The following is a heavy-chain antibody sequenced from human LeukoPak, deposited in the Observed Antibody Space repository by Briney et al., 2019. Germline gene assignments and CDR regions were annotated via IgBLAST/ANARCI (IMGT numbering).Heavy chain of an antibody. V-gene: IGHV3-21*01. CDR1: GFTFSSYS. CDR3: AREGPSTVTGHNWFDP. D-gene: IGHD4-17*01. CDR2: ISSSSSYI. J-gene: IGHJ5*02. Sequence: GGSLRLSCAASGFTFSSYSMNWVRQAPGKGLEWVSSISSSSSYIYYADSVKGRFTISTDNAKNSLYLQMSSLRAEDTDVYYCAREGPSTVTGHNWFDPWGQGTLVTVSS.